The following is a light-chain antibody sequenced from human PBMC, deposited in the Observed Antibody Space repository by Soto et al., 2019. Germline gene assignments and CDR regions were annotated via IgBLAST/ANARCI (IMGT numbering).Light chain of an antibody. Sequence: DIQMTQSPSTLSASAGDRVIITCRASQSISSWLAWYQQKPGKAPNLLIYKASALKSGVPSWFSGSGSGTEFTLTISSLQPDVFATYYCQQYDNDSWTFGQGTKVEIK. CDR2: KAS. CDR1: QSISSW. CDR3: QQYDNDSWT. J-gene: IGKJ1*01. V-gene: IGKV1-5*03.